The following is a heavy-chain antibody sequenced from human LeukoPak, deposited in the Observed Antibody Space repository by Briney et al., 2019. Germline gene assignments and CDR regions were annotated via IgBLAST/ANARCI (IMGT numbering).Heavy chain of an antibody. CDR1: GFNVSSNY. CDR3: VTSTGQQFIPYDY. Sequence: GGSLRLSCAASGFNVSSNYMTWIRQAPGKGLERVSLIYGADAAYYAESVRGRFMISRDNLKNTLFLQMNSLRVEDTAVYYCVTSTGQQFIPYDYWGQGTHVTVSS. D-gene: IGHD6-13*01. CDR2: IYGADAA. J-gene: IGHJ4*02. V-gene: IGHV3-66*02.